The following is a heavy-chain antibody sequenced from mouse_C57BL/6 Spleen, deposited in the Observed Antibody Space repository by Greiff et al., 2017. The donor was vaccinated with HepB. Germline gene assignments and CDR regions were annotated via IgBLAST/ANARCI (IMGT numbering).Heavy chain of an antibody. CDR1: GYTFTNYW. Sequence: QVQLQQSGAELVRPGTSVKMSCKASGYTFTNYWIGWAKQRPGHGLEWIGDIYPGGGYTNYNEKFKGKATLTADKSSSTAYMQFSSLTSEDSAIYYCARSNYGSSSAWFAYWGQGTLVTVSA. J-gene: IGHJ3*01. D-gene: IGHD1-1*01. V-gene: IGHV1-63*01. CDR2: IYPGGGYT. CDR3: ARSNYGSSSAWFAY.